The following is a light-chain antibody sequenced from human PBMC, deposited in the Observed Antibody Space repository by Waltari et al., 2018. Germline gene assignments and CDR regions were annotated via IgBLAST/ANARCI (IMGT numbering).Light chain of an antibody. J-gene: IGKJ2*01. CDR1: KSVSNY. CDR2: GTY. CDR3: QQRASWPNT. Sequence: EIMLKQSPATQSLTPGEEATTSCKASKSVSNYLAWYQQKPGQAPKLLIYGTYNRATGIPARFSGSGSGTDFTLTISSLEPEDFAVYYCQQRASWPNTFGQGTKLEIK. V-gene: IGKV3-11*01.